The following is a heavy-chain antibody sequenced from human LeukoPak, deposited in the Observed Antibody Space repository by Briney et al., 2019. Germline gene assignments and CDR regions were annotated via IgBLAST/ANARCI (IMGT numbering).Heavy chain of an antibody. V-gene: IGHV1-2*02. D-gene: IGHD3-3*01. CDR3: ARDGEFYDFWSGYSGPYYYYYMDV. CDR1: GYAFTGYY. Sequence: GASVKVSCKASGYAFTGYYMHWVRQAPGQGLEWMGWINPNSGGTNYAQNFQGRVTMTRDTSISTAYMELRRLRSDDTAVYYCARDGEFYDFWSGYSGPYYYYYMDVWGKGTTVTVSS. J-gene: IGHJ6*03. CDR2: INPNSGGT.